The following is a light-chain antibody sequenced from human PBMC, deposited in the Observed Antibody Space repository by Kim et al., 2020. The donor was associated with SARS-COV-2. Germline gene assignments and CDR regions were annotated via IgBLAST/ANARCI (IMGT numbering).Light chain of an antibody. Sequence: DIKMTQSPYSLSASVGDRVTITCRASQDIRNDLGWYQQNPGRAPKRLSYGASSLQSGVPSRFSGSRSGTEFTRTISGVLPEDFATYFCLQHSTYPITFGQGTRLEIK. CDR2: GAS. CDR3: LQHSTYPIT. J-gene: IGKJ5*01. CDR1: QDIRND. V-gene: IGKV1-17*01.